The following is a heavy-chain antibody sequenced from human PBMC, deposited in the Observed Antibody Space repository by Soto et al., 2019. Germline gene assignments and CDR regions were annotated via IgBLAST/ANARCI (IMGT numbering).Heavy chain of an antibody. Sequence: EVQLLESGGGLVQPGGSLRLSCAASGFTFSNYAMSWVRQAPGKGLEWVSGISAGGDGAYYADSVQGRFTISRDNSKNTLYLQMNSLRAEDTDVYYCAKETEMVGEPCFDCWGQGTLFTVSS. CDR1: GFTFSNYA. CDR2: ISAGGDGA. D-gene: IGHD1-26*01. V-gene: IGHV3-23*01. CDR3: AKETEMVGEPCFDC. J-gene: IGHJ4*02.